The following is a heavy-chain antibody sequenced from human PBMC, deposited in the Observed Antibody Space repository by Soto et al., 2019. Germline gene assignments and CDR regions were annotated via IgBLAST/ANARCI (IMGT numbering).Heavy chain of an antibody. V-gene: IGHV1-2*04. Sequence: GSCKASGYTFTGYSMHCVRQSPGQGLEWMGWINPTSGGTNYAQKFQGWVTMTRDTSISTAYMELSRLRSDDTAVYYCARVSSSSWYHFDYWGQGTLVTASS. CDR1: GYTFTGYS. J-gene: IGHJ4*02. D-gene: IGHD6-13*01. CDR3: ARVSSSSWYHFDY. CDR2: INPTSGGT.